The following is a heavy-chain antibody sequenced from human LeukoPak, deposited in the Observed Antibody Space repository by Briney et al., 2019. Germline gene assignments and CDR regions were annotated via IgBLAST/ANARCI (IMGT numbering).Heavy chain of an antibody. CDR1: GYTFTGYY. V-gene: IGHV1-2*02. J-gene: IGHJ5*02. D-gene: IGHD1-7*01. Sequence: ASVKVSCKASGYTFTGYYMHWVRQAPGQGLEWMGWINPNSGGTNYARKFQGRVTMTRDTSISTAYMELSRLRSDDTAVYYCARVEDWNYWFDPWGQGTLVTVSS. CDR2: INPNSGGT. CDR3: ARVEDWNYWFDP.